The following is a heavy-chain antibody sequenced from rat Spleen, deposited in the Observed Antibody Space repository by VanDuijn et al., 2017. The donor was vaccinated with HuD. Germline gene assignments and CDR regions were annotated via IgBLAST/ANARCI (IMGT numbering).Heavy chain of an antibody. J-gene: IGHJ3*01. Sequence: EVQLVESGGGLVQPGRSLKISCAASGFTFSDYYMAWVRQAPTKGLEWVATISTSGGSTYYRDSVKGRFTISRDNAKSTLYLQMDSLRSEDTATYYCARHPTYYGFDGDWLACWGQGTLVTVSS. CDR1: GFTFSDYY. CDR3: ARHPTYYGFDGDWLAC. V-gene: IGHV5-25*01. D-gene: IGHD1-9*01. CDR2: ISTSGGST.